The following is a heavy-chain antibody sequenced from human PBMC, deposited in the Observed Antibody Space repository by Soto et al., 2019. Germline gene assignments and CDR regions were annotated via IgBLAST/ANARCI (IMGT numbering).Heavy chain of an antibody. CDR1: GGSISSSNW. Sequence: SETLSLTCAVSGGSISSSNWWSWVRQPPGKGLEWIGEIYHSGSTNYNPSLKSRVTKSVDKSKNQFSLKLSSVTAADTAVYYCAYVKFRRAIFGVVIMSKYFDYWGQGTLVTVSS. D-gene: IGHD3-3*01. J-gene: IGHJ4*02. CDR3: AYVKFRRAIFGVVIMSKYFDY. CDR2: IYHSGST. V-gene: IGHV4-4*02.